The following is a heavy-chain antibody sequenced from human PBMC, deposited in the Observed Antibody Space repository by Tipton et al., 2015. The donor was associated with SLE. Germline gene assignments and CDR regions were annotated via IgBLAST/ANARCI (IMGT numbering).Heavy chain of an antibody. D-gene: IGHD4-11*01. CDR2: ISGGVGNT. CDR1: GYSFTTYA. CDR3: ARVSEMTTVDSFFDS. Sequence: QVQLVQSGAEVKKIGASVKVSCKASGYSFTTYAIHWVRQAPGQRLEWIGWISGGVGNTKYSQKLQGRVTITRDTSASTVYMELRSLRSEDTAVYYCARVSEMTTVDSFFDSWGQGTLVTVSS. V-gene: IGHV1-3*01. J-gene: IGHJ4*02.